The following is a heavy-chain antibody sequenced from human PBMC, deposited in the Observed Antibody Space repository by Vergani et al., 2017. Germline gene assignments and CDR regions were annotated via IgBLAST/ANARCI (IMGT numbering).Heavy chain of an antibody. D-gene: IGHD1-26*01. CDR3: VKDAGSYENFFDS. CDR2: LTGGGGST. V-gene: IGHV3-23*04. Sequence: VQVVQSGAEVKKPGSSVKVSCKASGFTFSTYAMHWVRQAPGKGLEWVSALTGGGGSTYYADSFKGRFIISRDNSRDTLYLQMNSLRPEDTATYYCVKDAGSYENFFDSWGQGTLVTVSS. J-gene: IGHJ4*02. CDR1: GFTFSTYA.